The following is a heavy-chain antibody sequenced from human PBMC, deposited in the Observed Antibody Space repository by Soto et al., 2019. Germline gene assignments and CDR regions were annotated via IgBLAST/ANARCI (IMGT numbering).Heavy chain of an antibody. Sequence: SETLSLTCAVYGGPFSGYYWSWIRQPPGKGLEWIGEINHSGSTNYNPSLKSRVTISVDTFKNQFSLKLSSVTAADTAVYYCARVLRYFDWFQTPYWFDPWGQGTLVTVSS. J-gene: IGHJ5*02. CDR3: ARVLRYFDWFQTPYWFDP. CDR2: INHSGST. V-gene: IGHV4-34*01. CDR1: GGPFSGYY. D-gene: IGHD3-9*01.